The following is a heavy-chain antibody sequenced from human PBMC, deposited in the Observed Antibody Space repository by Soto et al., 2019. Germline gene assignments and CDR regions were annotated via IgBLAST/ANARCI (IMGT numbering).Heavy chain of an antibody. CDR1: GFTFSSYA. CDR3: ANSKSSPYYDFWSGYYPNNWFDP. V-gene: IGHV3-23*01. Sequence: PGGSLRLSCAASGFTFSSYAMSWVRQAPGKGLEWVSAISGSGGSTYYADSVKGRFTISRDNSKNTLYLQMNSLRAEDTAVYYCANSKSSPYYDFWSGYYPNNWFDPWGQGTLVTVSS. D-gene: IGHD3-3*01. J-gene: IGHJ5*02. CDR2: ISGSGGST.